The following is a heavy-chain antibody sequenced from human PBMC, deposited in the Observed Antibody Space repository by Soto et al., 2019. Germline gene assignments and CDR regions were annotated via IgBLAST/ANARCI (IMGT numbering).Heavy chain of an antibody. D-gene: IGHD6-19*01. J-gene: IGHJ5*02. Sequence: SETLSLTCTVSGGSISSSSYCWGWIRQPPGKGLEWIGSIYYSGSTYYNPSLKSRVTISVDTSKNQFSLKLSSVTAADTAVYYCARLGLSSGWYEWFDPWGQGTLVTVSS. CDR3: ARLGLSSGWYEWFDP. CDR2: IYYSGST. CDR1: GGSISSSSYC. V-gene: IGHV4-39*01.